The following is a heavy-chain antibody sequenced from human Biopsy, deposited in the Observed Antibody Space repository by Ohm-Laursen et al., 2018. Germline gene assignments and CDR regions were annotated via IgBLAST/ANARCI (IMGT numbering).Heavy chain of an antibody. V-gene: IGHV4-39*01. D-gene: IGHD1-26*01. Sequence: SDTLSLTCTVSGGPFGISSRYWIWIRQPPGKGLEWIGSIYSDDTTHYNASLQGRITISVDQPKNQFSLRLTSVTAADTAVYYCAKRDLSGTSPVWGQGTVVTVSS. CDR1: GGPFGISSRY. J-gene: IGHJ4*02. CDR2: IYSDDTT. CDR3: AKRDLSGTSPV.